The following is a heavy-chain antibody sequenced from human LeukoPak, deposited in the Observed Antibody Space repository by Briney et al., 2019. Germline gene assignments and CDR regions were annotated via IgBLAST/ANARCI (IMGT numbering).Heavy chain of an antibody. D-gene: IGHD2-21*02. V-gene: IGHV3-23*01. CDR1: GFTFSSYG. J-gene: IGHJ4*02. CDR3: ARDRVVVTAISYYFDY. Sequence: PGGSLRLSCAASGFTFSSYGISWVRQAPGKGLEWVSAISGSGGSTYYADSVKGRFTISRDNSKNTLYLQMNSLRAEDTAVYYCARDRVVVTAISYYFDYWGQGTLVTVSS. CDR2: ISGSGGST.